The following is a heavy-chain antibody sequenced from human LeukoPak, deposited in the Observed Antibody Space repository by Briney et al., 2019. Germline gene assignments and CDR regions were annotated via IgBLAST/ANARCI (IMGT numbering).Heavy chain of an antibody. CDR2: IIPIFGTA. Sequence: SVKVSCKASGGTFSSYAISWVRQAPGQGLEWMGGIIPIFGTANYAQKFHSRVTITADSPTRTAYMELSSLRSEDTAVYYCARCPIVVVPAAIGGGFQDWFDPWGQGTLVTVSS. J-gene: IGHJ5*02. CDR3: ARCPIVVVPAAIGGGFQDWFDP. D-gene: IGHD2-2*01. CDR1: GGTFSSYA. V-gene: IGHV1-69*13.